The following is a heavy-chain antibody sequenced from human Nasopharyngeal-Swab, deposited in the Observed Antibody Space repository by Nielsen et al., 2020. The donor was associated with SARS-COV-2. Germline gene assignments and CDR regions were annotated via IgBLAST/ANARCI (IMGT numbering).Heavy chain of an antibody. J-gene: IGHJ4*02. Sequence: GESLKISCAASGFTFSRYTMHWVRQAPGKGLEWVAVISYDGSNKYYADSVKGRFTISRDISKNTLYLQMNSLRAEDTAVFYCASTPLDSSGYYYAFHCWSRGTLVTVSS. CDR2: ISYDGSNK. V-gene: IGHV3-30-3*01. CDR3: ASTPLDSSGYYYAFHC. CDR1: GFTFSRYT. D-gene: IGHD3-22*01.